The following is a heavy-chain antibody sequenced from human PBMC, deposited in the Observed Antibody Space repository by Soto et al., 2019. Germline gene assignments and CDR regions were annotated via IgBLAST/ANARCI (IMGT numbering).Heavy chain of an antibody. Sequence: QVQLVQSGAEAKKPGSSVKVSCKASGGTFSSYAISWVRQAPGQGLEWMGGIIHIFGTANYAQKFQGRVKITADKSTSAAYLELSSLRSEYTAVYCCASSLMQWVVLPLYYYYYGMDVWGQGNTVTVSS. CDR3: ASSLMQWVVLPLYYYYYGMDV. D-gene: IGHD6-19*01. V-gene: IGHV1-69*06. CDR2: IIHIFGTA. CDR1: GGTFSSYA. J-gene: IGHJ6*02.